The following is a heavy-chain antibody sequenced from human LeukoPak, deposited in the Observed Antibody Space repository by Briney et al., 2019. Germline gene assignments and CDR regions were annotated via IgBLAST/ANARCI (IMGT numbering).Heavy chain of an antibody. CDR1: GFTFSSYA. Sequence: GGSLRLSCAASGFTFSSYAMSWVRQAPGKGLEWVSAISGSGSTIYYADSVKGRFTISRDNAKNSLYLQMNSLRAEDTAVYYCARAWAPGNPFLVRGVINWFGPWGQGTLVTGSS. CDR3: ARAWAPGNPFLVRGVINWFGP. CDR2: ISGSGSTI. D-gene: IGHD3-10*01. J-gene: IGHJ5*02. V-gene: IGHV3-23*01.